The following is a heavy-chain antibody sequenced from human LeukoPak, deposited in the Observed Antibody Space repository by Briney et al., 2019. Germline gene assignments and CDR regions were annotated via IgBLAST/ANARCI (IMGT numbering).Heavy chain of an antibody. CDR1: GGSFSGYY. J-gene: IGHJ4*02. CDR2: INHSGST. V-gene: IGHV4-34*01. D-gene: IGHD3-22*01. CDR3: ARGLRDSRGSYHFDY. Sequence: SETLSLTCAVYGGSFSGYYWSWIRQPPGKGLEWIGEINHSGSTNYNPSLKSRVTISVDTSKNQFSLRLSSVTAADTAVYFCARGLRDSRGSYHFDYWGQGTLVTVSS.